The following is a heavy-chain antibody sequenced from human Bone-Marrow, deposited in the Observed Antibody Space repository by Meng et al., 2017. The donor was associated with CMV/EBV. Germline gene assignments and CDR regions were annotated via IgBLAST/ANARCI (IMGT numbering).Heavy chain of an antibody. CDR2: ISSSSSTI. J-gene: IGHJ6*02. CDR3: AKDKGYSSSWYSGEGMDV. D-gene: IGHD6-13*01. Sequence: GESLKISCAASGFTFSSYSMNWVRQAPGKGLEWVSYISSSSSTIYYADSVKGRFTISRDNSKNTLYLQMNSLRAEDTAVYYCAKDKGYSSSWYSGEGMDVWGQGTTVTVSS. CDR1: GFTFSSYS. V-gene: IGHV3-48*01.